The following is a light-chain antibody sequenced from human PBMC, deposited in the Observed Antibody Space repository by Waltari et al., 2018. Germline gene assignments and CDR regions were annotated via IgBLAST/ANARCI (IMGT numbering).Light chain of an antibody. V-gene: IGLV2-14*03. CDR2: DVD. CDR1: NSDIGRYNF. CDR3: SSYTGSNTLV. J-gene: IGLJ2*01. Sequence: QSALTQPASVSGSPGQSITISCTGTNSDIGRYNFASWYQQHPGKAPKVLIFDVDNRPSGVSHRFSGSKSGKTASLTISGLQAEDEADYYCSSYTGSNTLVFGRGTKLTVL.